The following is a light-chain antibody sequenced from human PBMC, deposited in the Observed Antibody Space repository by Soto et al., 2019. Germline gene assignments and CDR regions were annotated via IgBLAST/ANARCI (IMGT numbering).Light chain of an antibody. CDR1: QSINTY. Sequence: SVLTQSPATLSFSPWQGPTLSCRASQSINTYLAWYQQKPGQAPRLLIYDASKRATGIPARFSGSGSGTNFTLTISSLEPEDFAVYYCQQRSSWQVTFGQGTRLEIK. J-gene: IGKJ5*01. V-gene: IGKV3D-11*02. CDR3: QQRSSWQVT. CDR2: DAS.